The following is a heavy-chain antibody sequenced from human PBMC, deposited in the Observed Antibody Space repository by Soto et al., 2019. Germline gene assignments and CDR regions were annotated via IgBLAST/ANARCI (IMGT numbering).Heavy chain of an antibody. CDR1: GDSVSSNSAA. CDR3: AREGECSGGSCYYYYGMDV. V-gene: IGHV6-1*01. CDR2: TYYRSKWYN. Sequence: PSQTLSLTCAIAGDSVSSNSAARNWIRQSPSRGLEWLGRTYYRSKWYNDYAVSVKSRITINPDTSKNQFSLQLNSVTPEDTAVYYCAREGECSGGSCYYYYGMDVWGQGTTVTVSS. D-gene: IGHD2-15*01. J-gene: IGHJ6*02.